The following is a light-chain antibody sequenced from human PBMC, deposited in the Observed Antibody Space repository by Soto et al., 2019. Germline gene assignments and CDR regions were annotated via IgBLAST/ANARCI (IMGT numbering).Light chain of an antibody. CDR2: YDD. CDR1: RSNIGNNA. CDR3: AVWDDNLNGVV. J-gene: IGLJ2*01. V-gene: IGLV1-36*01. Sequence: QPVLTQPPSVSEAPRQRVTISCSGSRSNIGNNAVNWYQQLPGKAPKLLIYYDDLLSSGVSDRFSGYKSGTSASLAISGLQSEDEADYYCAVWDDNLNGVVFGGGTKLTVL.